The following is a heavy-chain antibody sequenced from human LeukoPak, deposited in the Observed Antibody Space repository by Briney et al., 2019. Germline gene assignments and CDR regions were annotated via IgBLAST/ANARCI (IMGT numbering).Heavy chain of an antibody. J-gene: IGHJ4*02. CDR3: ALGRNFLYYFDY. CDR2: MNPNSGNT. D-gene: IGHD2/OR15-2a*01. V-gene: IGHV1-8*01. CDR1: GYTFTSYD. Sequence: GASVKVSCKASGYTFTSYDISWVRQATGQGLEWMGWMNPNSGNTGYAQKFQGRITMTRDTSITTAYMELSSLKSGDTAVYYCALGRNFLYYFDYWGQGTLVTVSS.